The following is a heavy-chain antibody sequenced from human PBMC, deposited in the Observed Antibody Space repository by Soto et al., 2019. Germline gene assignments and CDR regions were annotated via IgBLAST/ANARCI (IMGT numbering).Heavy chain of an antibody. Sequence: PSETLSLTCTVSGGSISSSSYYWGWIRQPPGKGLEWIGSIYYSGSTNYNPSLKSRVTISVDTSKNQFSLKLSSVTAADTAVYYCARRPYAAAGKVLDVWGQGTTVTVSS. D-gene: IGHD6-13*01. V-gene: IGHV4-39*07. CDR1: GGSISSSSYY. CDR2: IYYSGST. CDR3: ARRPYAAAGKVLDV. J-gene: IGHJ6*02.